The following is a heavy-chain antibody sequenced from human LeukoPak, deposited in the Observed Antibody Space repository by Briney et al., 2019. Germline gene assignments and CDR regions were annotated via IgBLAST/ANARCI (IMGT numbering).Heavy chain of an antibody. CDR1: GGSISSGGYY. CDR2: IYYSGST. CDR3: AREKGGGTIL. Sequence: SETLSLTCTVSGGSISSGGYYWSWIRQHPGKGLEWIGYIYYSGSTYYNPSLKSRVTISVDTSKNQFSLKLSSVTAADMAVYYCAREKGGGTILWGQGTLVTVSS. V-gene: IGHV4-31*03. D-gene: IGHD3-16*01. J-gene: IGHJ4*02.